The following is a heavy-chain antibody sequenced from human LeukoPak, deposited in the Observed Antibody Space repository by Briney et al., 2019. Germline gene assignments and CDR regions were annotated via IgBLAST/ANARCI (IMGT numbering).Heavy chain of an antibody. CDR1: GFTFSSYW. V-gene: IGHV3-23*01. CDR2: ISGSGGST. J-gene: IGHJ4*02. Sequence: AGGSLRLSCAASGFTFSSYWMSWVRQAPGKGLEWVSAISGSGGSTYYADSVKGRFTISRDNSKNTLYLQMNSLRAEDTAVYYCAKVSRDIVVVVAALTFFDYWGQGTLVTVSS. CDR3: AKVSRDIVVVVAALTFFDY. D-gene: IGHD2-15*01.